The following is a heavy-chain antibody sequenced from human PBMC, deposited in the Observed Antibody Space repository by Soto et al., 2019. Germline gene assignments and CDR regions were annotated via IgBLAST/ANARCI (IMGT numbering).Heavy chain of an antibody. J-gene: IGHJ4*02. CDR3: ARRNYYDSSGLIDY. Sequence: SETLSLTCAVSGGSISSSNWWSWVRQPPGKGLEWIGEIYHSGSTNYNPSLKSRVTISVDKSKNQFSLKLSSVTAADTAVYYCARRNYYDSSGLIDYWGQGTLVTVSS. CDR2: IYHSGST. V-gene: IGHV4-4*02. D-gene: IGHD3-22*01. CDR1: GGSISSSNW.